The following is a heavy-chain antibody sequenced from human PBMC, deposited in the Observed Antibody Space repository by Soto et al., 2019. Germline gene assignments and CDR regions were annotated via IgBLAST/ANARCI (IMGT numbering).Heavy chain of an antibody. CDR2: INWNGAEI. CDR1: GFTFDAYA. V-gene: IGHV3-9*01. Sequence: EVQLVESGGGLVQPGGSLRLSCAASGFTFDAYAMHWVRQAPGQGLEWVSGINWNGAEIGYADSVKGRFTISRDNAKNSLHLQMNSLRAEDTALYYCAKDVSSTWYSGMEVWGQGTTVTVSS. D-gene: IGHD6-13*01. CDR3: AKDVSSTWYSGMEV. J-gene: IGHJ6*02.